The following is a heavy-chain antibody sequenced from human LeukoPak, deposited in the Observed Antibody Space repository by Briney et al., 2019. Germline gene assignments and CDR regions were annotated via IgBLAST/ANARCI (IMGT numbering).Heavy chain of an antibody. Sequence: PSETLSLTCTVSGGSISSGGYYWSWNRQPPGKGLEWIGYIYYSGSTNYNPSLKSRVTISVDTSKNQFSLKLSSVTAADTAVYYCARYAYDYVWGSYRPKFDYWGQGTLVTVSS. CDR3: ARYAYDYVWGSYRPKFDY. CDR2: IYYSGST. V-gene: IGHV4-61*08. D-gene: IGHD3-16*02. CDR1: GGSISSGGYY. J-gene: IGHJ4*02.